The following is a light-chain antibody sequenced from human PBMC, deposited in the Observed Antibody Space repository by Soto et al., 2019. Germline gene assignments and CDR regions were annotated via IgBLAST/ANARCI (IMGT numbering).Light chain of an antibody. CDR3: GAWDDTLNVLV. Sequence: QSVLTQPPSVSGTPGQTVTISCSGSSSNIGSKSVQWYQQLPETAPKLLIYSNNQRPSGVPYRFSGSKSGTSASLAISGLQSEDEAHYYCGAWDDTLNVLVFGGGTKLTVL. J-gene: IGLJ2*01. CDR2: SNN. CDR1: SSNIGSKS. V-gene: IGLV1-44*01.